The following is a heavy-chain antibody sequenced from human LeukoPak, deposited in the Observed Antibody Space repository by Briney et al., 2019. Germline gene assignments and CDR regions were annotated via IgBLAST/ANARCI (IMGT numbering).Heavy chain of an antibody. V-gene: IGHV5-51*01. D-gene: IGHD3-22*01. CDR3: ARSGAYYDSSGYYYAAGARSLFDY. J-gene: IGHJ4*02. CDR1: GYSFTSYW. Sequence: GESLQISCKGSGYSFTSYWIGWVRQMPGKGLEWMGIIYPGDSDTRYSPSFQGQVTISAGKSISTAYLQWSSLKASNTAMYYCARSGAYYDSSGYYYAAGARSLFDYWGQGTLVTVSS. CDR2: IYPGDSDT.